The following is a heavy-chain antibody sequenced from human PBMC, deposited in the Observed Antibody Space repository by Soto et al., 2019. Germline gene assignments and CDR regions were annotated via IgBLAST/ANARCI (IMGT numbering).Heavy chain of an antibody. CDR1: GFTFSTYA. Sequence: GGSLRLSCAASGFTFSTYAMHWVRQAPGKGLEWVAVIVKDGSRKNYVDSVKGRFTISRDNSKNTLYLQMDSLREEDTAIYYCASEGPGAIFDYWGQGTLVTVSS. V-gene: IGHV3-30-3*01. J-gene: IGHJ4*02. CDR2: IVKDGSRK. CDR3: ASEGPGAIFDY.